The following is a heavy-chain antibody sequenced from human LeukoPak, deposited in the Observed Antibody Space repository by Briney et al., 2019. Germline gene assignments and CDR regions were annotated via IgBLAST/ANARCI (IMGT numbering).Heavy chain of an antibody. CDR1: GYTFTGYY. D-gene: IGHD6-19*01. J-gene: IGHJ6*03. V-gene: IGHV1-2*06. Sequence: ASVKVSCKASGYTFTGYYMHWVRQAPGQGLEWMGRINPNSGGTNYAQKFQGRVTMTRDTSISTAYMELSRLRSDDTAVYYCARGSRSSGWESYYSYYMDVWGKGTTVTVSS. CDR3: ARGSRSSGWESYYSYYMDV. CDR2: INPNSGGT.